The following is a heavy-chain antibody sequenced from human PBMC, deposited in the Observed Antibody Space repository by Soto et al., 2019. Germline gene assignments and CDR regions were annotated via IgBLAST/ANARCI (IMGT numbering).Heavy chain of an antibody. CDR2: MNPKSGNT. CDR3: ARDLDTAMEDYYYYGMDV. D-gene: IGHD5-18*01. Sequence: ASVKGSCNASAYTFTRDASTWVRQATLQGLEWMGWMNPKSGNTGYAQKFQGRVTMTRNTSISTAYMELSSLRSEDTAVYYCARDLDTAMEDYYYYGMDVWGQGTTVTVSS. J-gene: IGHJ6*02. CDR1: AYTFTRDA. V-gene: IGHV1-8*01.